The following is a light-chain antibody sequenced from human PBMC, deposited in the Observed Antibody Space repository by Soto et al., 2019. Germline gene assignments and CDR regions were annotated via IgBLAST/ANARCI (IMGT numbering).Light chain of an antibody. CDR1: QSITNSY. Sequence: EIVLTQSPGTLSLSPGERATLSCRASQSITNSYLAWYQQKPGQAPRLLVYGASSRATGIPDRFSGSGSGTDLTLTISTLEPEDFAVYYCQQYGSSRFTFGPGTKVDVK. J-gene: IGKJ3*01. CDR3: QQYGSSRFT. V-gene: IGKV3-20*01. CDR2: GAS.